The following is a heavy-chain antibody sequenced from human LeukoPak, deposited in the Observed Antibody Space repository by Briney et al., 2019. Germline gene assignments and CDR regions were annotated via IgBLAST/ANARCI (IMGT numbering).Heavy chain of an antibody. V-gene: IGHV3-48*03. J-gene: IGHJ4*02. CDR2: INSGGTTI. D-gene: IGHD2-15*01. CDR3: ARGDSCPTY. Sequence: GGSLRLSCAASGFTFSSYEMNWVRQAPGRGLEWVSYINSGGTTIYYADSVKGRFTISRDNAKNSLYLQMNSLRAEATAVYYCARGDSCPTYWGQGTLVTVSS. CDR1: GFTFSSYE.